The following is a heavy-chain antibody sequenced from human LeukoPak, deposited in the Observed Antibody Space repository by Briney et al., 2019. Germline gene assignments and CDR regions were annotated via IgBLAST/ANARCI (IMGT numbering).Heavy chain of an antibody. D-gene: IGHD2-2*01. CDR1: GYTFTTYY. V-gene: IGHV1-46*01. CDR2: INPSGGST. Sequence: PVASVKVSCKASGYTFTTYYVHWVRQAPGQGLEWMGIINPSGGSTSYAQKFQGRVTMTRDMSTSTVYMELSSLRSEDTAVYYCARDRFCSSTSCRYEYYFDYWGQGTLVTVSS. J-gene: IGHJ4*02. CDR3: ARDRFCSSTSCRYEYYFDY.